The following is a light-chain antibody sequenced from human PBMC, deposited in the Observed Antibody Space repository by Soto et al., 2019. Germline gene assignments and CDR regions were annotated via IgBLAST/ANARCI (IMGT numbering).Light chain of an antibody. CDR1: QSLLYSSNNKNY. V-gene: IGKV4-1*01. J-gene: IGKJ4*01. Sequence: DIVMTQSPDSLAVSVGERATINCKSNQSLLYSSNNKNYLGWYQQKSGQPPKLLIYWASTRESGVADRFSGSGSGTDFTLTISSVQAEDVAVYYCQQYYTTPLTFGGGTKVEIK. CDR3: QQYYTTPLT. CDR2: WAS.